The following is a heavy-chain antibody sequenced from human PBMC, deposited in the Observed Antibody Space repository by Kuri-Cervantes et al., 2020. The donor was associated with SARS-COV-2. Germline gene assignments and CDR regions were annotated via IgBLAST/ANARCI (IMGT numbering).Heavy chain of an antibody. Sequence: ASVKVICKASGYTFTSYGISWVRQAPGQGLEWMGWFIAYNGNTNYAQKLQGRVTMTTDTSTSTAYMVLRSLRSDDTTVYYCARVRIQVGITGTSNLNRFDPWGQGTLVPSPQ. D-gene: IGHD1-7*01. V-gene: IGHV1-18*04. J-gene: IGHJ5*02. CDR3: ARVRIQVGITGTSNLNRFDP. CDR1: GYTFTSYG. CDR2: FIAYNGNT.